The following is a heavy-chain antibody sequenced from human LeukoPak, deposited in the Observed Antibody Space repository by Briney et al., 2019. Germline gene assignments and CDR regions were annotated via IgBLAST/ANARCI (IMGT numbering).Heavy chain of an antibody. J-gene: IGHJ4*02. CDR1: GGSFSGYY. CDR2: INHSGST. Sequence: PLETLSLTCAVYGGSFSGYYWSWIRQPPGKGLEWIGEINHSGSTNYNPSLKSRVTISVDTSKNQFSLKLSSVTAADTAVYYCARSYPEGPYDYWGQGTLVTVSS. D-gene: IGHD2-2*02. V-gene: IGHV4-34*01. CDR3: ARSYPEGPYDY.